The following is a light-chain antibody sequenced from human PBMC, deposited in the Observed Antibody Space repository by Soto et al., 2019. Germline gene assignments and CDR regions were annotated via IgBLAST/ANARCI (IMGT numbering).Light chain of an antibody. Sequence: QSALTHPGSVSGSPGQSITISCTGTSSDVGGYNYVSWYQQHPGKAPKLMIYEVSNRPSGVSNRFSGSKSGNTASLTIPGLHAEDEADDYCSSYTSSSTLYVFGTGTKGTAL. CDR2: EVS. CDR1: SSDVGGYNY. V-gene: IGLV2-14*01. J-gene: IGLJ1*01. CDR3: SSYTSSSTLYV.